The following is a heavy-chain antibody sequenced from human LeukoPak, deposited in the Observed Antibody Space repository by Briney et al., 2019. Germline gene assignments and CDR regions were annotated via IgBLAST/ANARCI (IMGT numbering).Heavy chain of an antibody. V-gene: IGHV4-59*01. Sequence: SATLSLTCTVSGGSISSYYWSWIRQPPGKGLEWIGYIYYSGSTNYNPSLKSRVTISVDTSKNQFSLKLSSVTAADTAVYYCARDLSLGFDPWGQGTLVTVSS. D-gene: IGHD2/OR15-2a*01. CDR1: GGSISSYY. J-gene: IGHJ5*02. CDR2: IYYSGST. CDR3: ARDLSLGFDP.